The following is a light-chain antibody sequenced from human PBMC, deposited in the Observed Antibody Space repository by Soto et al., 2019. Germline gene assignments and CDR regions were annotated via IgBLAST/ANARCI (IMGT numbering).Light chain of an antibody. CDR1: SSDVGGYNY. CDR2: DVS. CDR3: SSYTSSSTLV. J-gene: IGLJ2*01. V-gene: IGLV2-14*03. Sequence: QSALTQPASVSGSPGQSSTISCTGTSSDVGGYNYVSWYQQHPGKAPKLIIYDVSNRPSGVSNRFSGSKSGNTASLTISGLQAEDEADYYCSSYTSSSTLVFGGGTKLTVL.